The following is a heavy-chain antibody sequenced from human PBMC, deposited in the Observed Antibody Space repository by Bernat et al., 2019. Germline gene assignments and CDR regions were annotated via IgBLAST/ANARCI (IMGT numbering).Heavy chain of an antibody. CDR2: ISSSGSAI. CDR3: AREGSFDDFDY. Sequence: EVQLVESRGGLVQPGGSLRLSCAASGFTFSSYELNWVRQAPGKGLEWISYISSSGSAIYYADSVKGRFTISRDNAKNSLYLQMNNLRAEDTAVYYCAREGSFDDFDYWGQGTLVTVSS. CDR1: GFTFSSYE. D-gene: IGHD2-15*01. J-gene: IGHJ4*02. V-gene: IGHV3-48*03.